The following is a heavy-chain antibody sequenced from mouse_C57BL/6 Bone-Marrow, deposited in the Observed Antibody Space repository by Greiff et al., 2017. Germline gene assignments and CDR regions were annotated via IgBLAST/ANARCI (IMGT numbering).Heavy chain of an antibody. CDR3: ARWKGYDYDWAMDY. CDR2: IYPGGGYT. V-gene: IGHV1-63*01. J-gene: IGHJ4*01. CDR1: GYTFTNYW. D-gene: IGHD2-4*01. Sequence: QVQLQQSGAELVRPGTSVKMSCKASGYTFTNYWIGWAKQRPGHGLAWIGDIYPGGGYTNYNEKFKGKATLPADKSSSTAYMQFSSLTSEDSAIYYCARWKGYDYDWAMDYWGQGTSVTVAS.